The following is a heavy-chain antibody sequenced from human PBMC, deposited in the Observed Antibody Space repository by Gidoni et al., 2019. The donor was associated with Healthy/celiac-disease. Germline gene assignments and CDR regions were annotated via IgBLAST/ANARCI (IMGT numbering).Heavy chain of an antibody. CDR3: ARDDYGSGSYWGYYYYGMDV. CDR1: GYTFTGYY. J-gene: IGHJ6*02. D-gene: IGHD3-10*01. Sequence: QVQLVQSGAEVKKPGASVKVSCKASGYTFTGYYMHWVRQAPGQGLEWMGWINPNSGGTNYAKKFQGKVTMTRDKSISTAYMELGRLRSDDTAVYYCARDDYGSGSYWGYYYYGMDVWGQGTTVTVSS. V-gene: IGHV1-2*02. CDR2: INPNSGGT.